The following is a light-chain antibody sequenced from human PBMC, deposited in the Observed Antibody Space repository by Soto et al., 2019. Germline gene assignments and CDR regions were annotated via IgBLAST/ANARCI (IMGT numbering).Light chain of an antibody. V-gene: IGKV4-1*01. CDR3: QQYYSTPLT. Sequence: DIVMTQSPDSLAVSLGERATINCKSSQSVIYISNNQNYLAWYQQKPGQPPKLLIYWAYTREFGVPDRFSGSGSGTDFTLTISSLQAEDVAVYYCQQYYSTPLTFGGGTKVEIK. CDR1: QSVIYISNNQNY. J-gene: IGKJ4*01. CDR2: WAY.